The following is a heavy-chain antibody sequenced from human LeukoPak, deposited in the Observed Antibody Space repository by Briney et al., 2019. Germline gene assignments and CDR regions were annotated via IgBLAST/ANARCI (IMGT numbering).Heavy chain of an antibody. J-gene: IGHJ6*02. D-gene: IGHD3-9*01. CDR3: ASLPATSEYDIRIPHYYYGMDV. Sequence: SETLSLTCTVSGGSISSYYWSWIRQPPGKGLEWIGYIYYSGSTNYNPSLKSRVTISVDTSKNQFSLKLSSVTAADTAVYYCASLPATSEYDIRIPHYYYGMDVWGQGTTVTVSS. V-gene: IGHV4-59*01. CDR1: GGSISSYY. CDR2: IYYSGST.